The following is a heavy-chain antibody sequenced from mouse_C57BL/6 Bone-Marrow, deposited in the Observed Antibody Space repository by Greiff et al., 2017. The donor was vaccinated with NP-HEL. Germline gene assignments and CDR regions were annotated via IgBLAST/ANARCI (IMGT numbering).Heavy chain of an antibody. Sequence: QVQLKQSGAELVKPGASVKLSCKASGYTFTSYWMHWVKQRPGQGLEWIGMIHPNSGSTNYNEKFKSKATLTVVKSSSTAYMQLSSLTSEDSAVYYCARDYYGSSYAWFAYWGQGTLVTVSA. CDR1: GYTFTSYW. D-gene: IGHD1-1*01. J-gene: IGHJ3*01. CDR2: IHPNSGST. V-gene: IGHV1-64*01. CDR3: ARDYYGSSYAWFAY.